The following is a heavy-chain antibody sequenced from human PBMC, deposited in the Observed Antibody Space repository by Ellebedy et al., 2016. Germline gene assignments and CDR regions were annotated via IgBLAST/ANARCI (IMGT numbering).Heavy chain of an antibody. CDR3: AREYEGIAAAY. D-gene: IGHD6-13*01. J-gene: IGHJ4*02. CDR1: GFTFSDYY. CDR2: ISSGGSSI. Sequence: GGSLRLSCAASGFTFSDYYMNWIRQAPGKGLEWISYISSGGSSINYADSVKGRFTISRDNAKNSLFLQMNSLRAEDTAVYYCAREYEGIAAAYWGQGTLVTVSS. V-gene: IGHV3-11*01.